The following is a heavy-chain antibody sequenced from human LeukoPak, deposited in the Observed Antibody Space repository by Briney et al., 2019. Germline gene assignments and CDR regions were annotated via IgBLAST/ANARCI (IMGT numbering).Heavy chain of an antibody. CDR1: XFTFSRYW. CDR2: IKHDGSEK. Sequence: GGSLRLSGAASXFTFSRYWMSWVRQAPGKGLEWVANIKHDGSEKYYVDSVKGRFTISRDNAKNSLYLQMNSLRVEDTALYYCARDGMGGIKAFDIWGQRTMVTVSS. J-gene: IGHJ3*02. D-gene: IGHD3-10*01. V-gene: IGHV3-7*05. CDR3: ARDGMGGIKAFDI.